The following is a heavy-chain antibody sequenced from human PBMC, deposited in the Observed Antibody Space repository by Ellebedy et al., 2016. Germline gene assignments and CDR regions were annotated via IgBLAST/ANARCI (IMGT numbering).Heavy chain of an antibody. CDR2: ISAYNGNT. Sequence: ASVKVSCKASGYTFTSYAMHWVRQAPGQRLEWMGWISAYNGNTNYAQKFQGRVTITRDTSASTAYMELSSLRSEDTAVYYCARDPSYYYGSGSYYTVDGMDVWGQGTTVTVSS. CDR3: ARDPSYYYGSGSYYTVDGMDV. CDR1: GYTFTSYA. J-gene: IGHJ6*02. D-gene: IGHD3-10*01. V-gene: IGHV1-3*01.